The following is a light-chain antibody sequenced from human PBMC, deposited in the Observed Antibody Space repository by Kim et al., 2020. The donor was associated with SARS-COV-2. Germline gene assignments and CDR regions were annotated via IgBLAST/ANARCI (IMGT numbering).Light chain of an antibody. CDR1: NSNIGSNT. V-gene: IGLV1-44*01. J-gene: IGLJ3*02. Sequence: QSVLTQPPSASGTPGQRVPISCSGNNSNIGSNTVNWYQQLPGTAPKLLIHSNNQRPSGVPDRFSGSKSGTSASLAISGLQSEDEAGYYCAAWDDSLNGWVFGGGTQLTVL. CDR3: AAWDDSLNGWV. CDR2: SNN.